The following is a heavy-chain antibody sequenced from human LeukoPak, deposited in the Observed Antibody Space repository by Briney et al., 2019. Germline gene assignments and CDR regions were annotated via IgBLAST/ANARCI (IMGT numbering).Heavy chain of an antibody. CDR3: AKAWSRGNYYPYFDS. Sequence: PGRSLRLSCAASGFTLTNYGMHWVRQAPGKGLEWVAVISYDGSNKYNADSVKGRFTISRDNSKNTLYLQMNSLRDEDTAVYYCAKAWSRGNYYPYFDSWGQGIQVTVSS. J-gene: IGHJ4*02. CDR2: ISYDGSNK. V-gene: IGHV3-30*18. D-gene: IGHD1-26*01. CDR1: GFTLTNYG.